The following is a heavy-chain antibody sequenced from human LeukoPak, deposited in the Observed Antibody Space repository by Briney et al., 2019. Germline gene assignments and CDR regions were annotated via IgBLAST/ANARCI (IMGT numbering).Heavy chain of an antibody. CDR2: ISAYNGNT. CDR1: GYTFTSYG. Sequence: ASVKVSCKASGYTFTSYGISWVRQAPGQGLEWMGWISAYNGNTNYVQKLQGRVTMTTDTSTSTAYMELRSLRSDDTALYYCARDRQYSYGYSFDYWGQGTLVTVSS. CDR3: ARDRQYSYGYSFDY. D-gene: IGHD5-18*01. V-gene: IGHV1-18*01. J-gene: IGHJ4*02.